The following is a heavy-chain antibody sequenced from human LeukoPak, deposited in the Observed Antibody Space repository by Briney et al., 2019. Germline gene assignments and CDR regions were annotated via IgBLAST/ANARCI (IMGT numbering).Heavy chain of an antibody. J-gene: IGHJ4*02. Sequence: GGSLRLSCAASGFTFSSYAMHWVRQAPGKGLEWVAVISYDGSNKYYADSVKGRFTISRDNSKNTLYLQMNSLGAEDTAVYYCAREAYSSGWYSLDYWGQGTLVTVSS. V-gene: IGHV3-30-3*01. CDR2: ISYDGSNK. D-gene: IGHD6-19*01. CDR3: AREAYSSGWYSLDY. CDR1: GFTFSSYA.